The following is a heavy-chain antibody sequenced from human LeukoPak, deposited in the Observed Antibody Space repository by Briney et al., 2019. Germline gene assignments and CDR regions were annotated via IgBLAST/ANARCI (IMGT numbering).Heavy chain of an antibody. CDR3: ARDATQGAFDI. CDR1: GGSISSSSYY. J-gene: IGHJ3*02. V-gene: IGHV4-39*07. Sequence: KPSETLSLTCTVSGGSISSSSYYWGWIRQPPGKGLEWIGSIYYSGSTYYNPSLKSRVTISVDTSKNQFSLKLSSVTAADTAVYYCARDATQGAFDIWGQGTMVTVSS. D-gene: IGHD1-1*01. CDR2: IYYSGST.